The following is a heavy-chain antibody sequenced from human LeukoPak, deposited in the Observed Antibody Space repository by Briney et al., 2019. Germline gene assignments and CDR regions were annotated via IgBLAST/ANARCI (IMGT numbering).Heavy chain of an antibody. D-gene: IGHD2-21*02. Sequence: SVKVSCKASGGTFSSYAISWVRRAPGQGLEWMGRIIPILGIANYAQKFQGRVTIAADKSTSTAYMELSSLRSEDTAVYYCARDGMTSTPYWYFDLWGRGTLVTVSS. CDR2: IIPILGIA. CDR1: GGTFSSYA. V-gene: IGHV1-69*04. CDR3: ARDGMTSTPYWYFDL. J-gene: IGHJ2*01.